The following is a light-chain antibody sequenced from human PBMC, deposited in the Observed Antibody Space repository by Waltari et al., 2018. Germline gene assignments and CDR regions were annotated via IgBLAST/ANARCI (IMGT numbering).Light chain of an antibody. Sequence: DIVMTQSPDSLAVSLGERATINCKSSQSVLYSSNNKNYLAWYQQKPGKAPKLLIYDASNLETGVPSRFSGSGSGTDFTFTISSLQPEDIATYYCQQYDNLPMYTFGQGTKLEIK. J-gene: IGKJ2*01. CDR1: QSVLYSSNNKNY. CDR2: DAS. CDR3: QQYDNLPMYT. V-gene: IGKV4-1*01.